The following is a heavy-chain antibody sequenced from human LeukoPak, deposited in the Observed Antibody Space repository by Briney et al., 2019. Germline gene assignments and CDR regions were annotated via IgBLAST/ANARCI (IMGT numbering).Heavy chain of an antibody. D-gene: IGHD1-26*01. J-gene: IGHJ4*02. Sequence: PGGSLRLSCAASGFNFGSYAMSWVRQAPGKGLEWVSAISGSGGSTYYADSVKGRFTISRDNSKNTLYLQMNSLRAEDTAVYYCARDLSGGFDYWGQGTLVTVSS. CDR3: ARDLSGGFDY. CDR1: GFNFGSYA. V-gene: IGHV3-23*01. CDR2: ISGSGGST.